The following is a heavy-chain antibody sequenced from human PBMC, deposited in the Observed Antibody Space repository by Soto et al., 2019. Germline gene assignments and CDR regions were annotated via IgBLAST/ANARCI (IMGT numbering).Heavy chain of an antibody. J-gene: IGHJ4*02. CDR3: ARVALSGIMMGGVDS. CDR1: GGTFTNFA. D-gene: IGHD1-20*01. Sequence: QVQLVQSGAEVRRPGSSVKISCKASGGTFTNFAISWVRQAPGQGLELVGGIVPMFGTTHYPQKFQGRVTVTGDESTRTASMDLHGLISADTAIYYCARVALSGIMMGGVDSWGQGTQVTVSS. V-gene: IGHV1-69*01. CDR2: IVPMFGTT.